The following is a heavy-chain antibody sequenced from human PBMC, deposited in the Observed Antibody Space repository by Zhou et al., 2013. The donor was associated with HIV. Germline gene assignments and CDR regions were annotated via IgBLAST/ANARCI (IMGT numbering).Heavy chain of an antibody. CDR2: ILPIFGTT. CDR3: AIGMPRPFDI. J-gene: IGHJ3*02. CDR1: TFSNYA. Sequence: QVPLVQSGAEVKKPGSSVTVSCKGTFSNYAVSWVRQAPGQGPEWIGKILPIFGTTNYAQKFQGRVTITADKSTSTAYMELSSLRSEDTAVYYCAIGMPRPFDIWGQGTMVTVSS. D-gene: IGHD2-2*01. V-gene: IGHV1-69*14.